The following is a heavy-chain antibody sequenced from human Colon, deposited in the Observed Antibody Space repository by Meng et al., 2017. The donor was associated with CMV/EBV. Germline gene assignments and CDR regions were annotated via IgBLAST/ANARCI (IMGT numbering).Heavy chain of an antibody. CDR2: INPNSGGT. Sequence: QVQWVQSGAEVKKPGGSVKVSCKASGYTFTGYYMHWVRQAPGQGLEWMGWINPNSGGTNYAQKFQGRVTMTRDTSISTAYMELSRLRSDDTAVYYCATVSSGYYLYFQHWGQGTLVTVSS. CDR3: ATVSSGYYLYFQH. V-gene: IGHV1-2*02. J-gene: IGHJ1*01. D-gene: IGHD3-22*01. CDR1: GYTFTGYY.